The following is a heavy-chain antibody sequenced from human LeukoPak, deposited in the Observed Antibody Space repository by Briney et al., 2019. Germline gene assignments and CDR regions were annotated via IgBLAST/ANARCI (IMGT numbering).Heavy chain of an antibody. D-gene: IGHD4-17*01. CDR3: ARVDYGDPPVVY. V-gene: IGHV1-18*01. Sequence: ASVKVSCKASGDTFTSYGISWVRHAPGQGLEWMGWISAYNGNANYAQKLQGRVTMTTDTSTSTAYMELRSLRSDDTAVYYCARVDYGDPPVVYWGQGTLVTVSS. CDR1: GDTFTSYG. J-gene: IGHJ4*02. CDR2: ISAYNGNA.